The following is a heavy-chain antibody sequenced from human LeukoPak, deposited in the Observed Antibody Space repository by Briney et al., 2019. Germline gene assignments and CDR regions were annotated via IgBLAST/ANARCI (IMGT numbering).Heavy chain of an antibody. J-gene: IGHJ3*02. Sequence: PSETLSLTCTVSGGSISGFYWSWIRQPPGKGLEWIAYIYYSGSTNYNPSLKSRVTILIETSKNQFSLNLRSVTAADTAVYYCARGGARGSSAFDIWGQGTMVTVSS. V-gene: IGHV4-59*01. CDR1: GGSISGFY. CDR2: IYYSGST. CDR3: ARGGARGSSAFDI. D-gene: IGHD3-10*01.